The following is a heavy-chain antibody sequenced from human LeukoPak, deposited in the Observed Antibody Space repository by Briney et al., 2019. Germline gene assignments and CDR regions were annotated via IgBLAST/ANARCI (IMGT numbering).Heavy chain of an antibody. CDR2: VNPQGSET. CDR3: ARARWSSTGWFLGY. J-gene: IGHJ4*02. CDR1: GFTFSSYW. V-gene: IGHV3-74*01. Sequence: GGSLRLSCAASGFTFSSYWMHWVRQAPGKGLVWVSRVNPQGSETSYADSVKGRFTISRDNAKDALHLQMDNLRAEDTAVYYCARARWSSTGWFLGYWGQGTLVTVSS. D-gene: IGHD6-19*01.